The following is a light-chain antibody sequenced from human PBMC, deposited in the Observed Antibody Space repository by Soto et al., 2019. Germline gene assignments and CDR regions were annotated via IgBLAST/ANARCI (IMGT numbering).Light chain of an antibody. CDR2: GAS. V-gene: IGKV3-20*01. J-gene: IGKJ5*01. CDR3: QQYGQSPMT. CDR1: QSVGSDF. Sequence: EIVLTQSPGTLSLSPGERATLSCRASQSVGSDFLAWHQQKPGQAPRLLISGASSRATGIPDRFSGSGSATDFPLNISRLEPDDSAVYHCQQYGQSPMTFGQGTRLEIK.